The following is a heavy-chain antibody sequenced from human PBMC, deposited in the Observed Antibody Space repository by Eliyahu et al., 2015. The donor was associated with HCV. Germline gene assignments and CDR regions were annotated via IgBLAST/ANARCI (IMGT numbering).Heavy chain of an antibody. CDR2: ISTSSSYI. Sequence: EVQLVESGGGLVKPGGSLRLSCAASGFTFSGYYMAWVRQAPGKGLEWVSCISTSSSYIYYGDSVKGRLAISRDNAKTSLYLHMNSLRVEDSAVYYCARARYGRDGYNFHFDYWGQGTLVTVSS. J-gene: IGHJ4*02. CDR1: GFTFSGYY. D-gene: IGHD5-24*01. V-gene: IGHV3-21*01. CDR3: ARARYGRDGYNFHFDY.